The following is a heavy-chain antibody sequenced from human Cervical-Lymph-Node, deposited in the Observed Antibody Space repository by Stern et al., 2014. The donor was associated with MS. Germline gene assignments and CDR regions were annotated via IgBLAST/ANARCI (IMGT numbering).Heavy chain of an antibody. CDR2: ISAYNGST. D-gene: IGHD3-9*01. Sequence: VQLVESGPAVKKPGASVKVSCTASGYTFTSNGITWERQAPGPGLELMGWISAYNGSTNYAQKLQGRVTMTTDTSTSTAYMELRSLISDDTAVYYCARDCKLRYFDPTSRCAFDIWGQGTMVTVSS. J-gene: IGHJ3*02. CDR1: GYTFTSNG. CDR3: ARDCKLRYFDPTSRCAFDI. V-gene: IGHV1-18*04.